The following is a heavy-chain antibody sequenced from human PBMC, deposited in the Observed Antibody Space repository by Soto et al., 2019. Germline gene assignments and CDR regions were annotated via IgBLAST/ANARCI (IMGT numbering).Heavy chain of an antibody. CDR1: GFTFSSYA. V-gene: IGHV3-23*01. D-gene: IGHD3-9*01. J-gene: IGHJ4*02. Sequence: EVQLLESGGGLVQPGGSLRLSCAASGFTFSSYAMSWVRQAPGKGLEWVSAISGSGGSTYYADSVKGRFTISRDNSKNTLYLQMNGLRAEDTAVYYCATGDILTGYYQGYFDYWVKGTLVTVSS. CDR3: ATGDILTGYYQGYFDY. CDR2: ISGSGGST.